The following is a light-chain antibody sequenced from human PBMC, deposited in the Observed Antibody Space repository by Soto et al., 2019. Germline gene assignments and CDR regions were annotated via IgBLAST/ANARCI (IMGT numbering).Light chain of an antibody. Sequence: EGVMTQSPATLSVSPGERATLSCRASQSVGTRLAWYQQKPGQAPRLLIYGASARAAGISPRFSGGGSGTEFTLTISSLQSEDLAVYYCQQYSDWPRTFGQGTKVGIK. J-gene: IGKJ1*01. CDR1: QSVGTR. V-gene: IGKV3D-15*01. CDR2: GAS. CDR3: QQYSDWPRT.